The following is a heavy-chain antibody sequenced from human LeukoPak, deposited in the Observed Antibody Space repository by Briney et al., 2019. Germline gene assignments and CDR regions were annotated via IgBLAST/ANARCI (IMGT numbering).Heavy chain of an antibody. V-gene: IGHV3-53*01. D-gene: IGHD1-26*01. Sequence: GGSLRLSCAASGFTVRTYYMTWVRQAPGEGLGWGSIIYSDGSTSYADSVTGRFSISRGNSKNTVYLQMNSMRAEDTAVYYCTRSVSGSYPIVHWGQGTLVTVSS. CDR3: TRSVSGSYPIVH. CDR2: IYSDGST. CDR1: GFTVRTYY. J-gene: IGHJ4*02.